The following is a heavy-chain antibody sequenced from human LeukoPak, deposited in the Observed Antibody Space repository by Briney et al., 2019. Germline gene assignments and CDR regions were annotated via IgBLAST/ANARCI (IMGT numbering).Heavy chain of an antibody. CDR1: GFTFSSYD. D-gene: IGHD6-13*01. V-gene: IGHV3-13*01. CDR2: IGTAGDT. J-gene: IGHJ6*02. Sequence: PGRSLRLSCAASGFTFSSYDMHWVRQATGKGLEWVSAIGTAGDTYYPGSVKGRFTISRENAKNSLYLQMNSLRAGDTAVYYCARGSKQLVQDYYYYGMDVWGQGTTVTVSS. CDR3: ARGSKQLVQDYYYYGMDV.